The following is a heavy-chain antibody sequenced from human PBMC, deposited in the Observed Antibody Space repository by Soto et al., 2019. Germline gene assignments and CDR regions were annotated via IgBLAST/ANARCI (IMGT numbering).Heavy chain of an antibody. CDR2: ISVSGGST. J-gene: IGHJ4*02. CDR3: AKGMYYSDSSGYRLFDY. CDR1: GFTFRNYA. Sequence: PGGSLRLSCAASGFTFRNYAMNWVRQAPGKGLEWVSGISVSGGSTYYADSVKGRFTVSRDNSKNTVFLQMNSLRAEDTAVYFCAKGMYYSDSSGYRLFDYWGQGTLVTVYS. D-gene: IGHD3-22*01. V-gene: IGHV3-23*01.